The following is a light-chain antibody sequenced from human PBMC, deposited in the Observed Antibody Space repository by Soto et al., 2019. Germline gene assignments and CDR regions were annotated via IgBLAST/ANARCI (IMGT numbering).Light chain of an antibody. V-gene: IGKV2-28*01. CDR1: QSLLYNNTYNY. CDR3: MQALQTPT. Sequence: EIVMTQSPLTLPVTPGEPASISCRSSQSLLYNNTYNYLDWYVQKPGQSPQLLIYLASNRASGVPDRFSGSGSGTDFTLKISRVEAEDVGVYYCMQALQTPTFGPGTKVDIK. J-gene: IGKJ3*01. CDR2: LAS.